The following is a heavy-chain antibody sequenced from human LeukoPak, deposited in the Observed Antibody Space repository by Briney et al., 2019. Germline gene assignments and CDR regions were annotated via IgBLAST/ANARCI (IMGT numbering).Heavy chain of an antibody. CDR2: IYYSGST. V-gene: IGHV4-59*01. J-gene: IGHJ4*02. CDR3: ARSAGSYGPGVFDY. Sequence: SETLSLTCTVSGGSISSYYWSWIRQPPGKGLEWIGYIYYSGSTNYNPSLKSRVTISVDTSKNQFSLKLSSVTAADTAVYYCARSAGSYGPGVFDYWGQGTLVTVSS. CDR1: GGSISSYY. D-gene: IGHD5-18*01.